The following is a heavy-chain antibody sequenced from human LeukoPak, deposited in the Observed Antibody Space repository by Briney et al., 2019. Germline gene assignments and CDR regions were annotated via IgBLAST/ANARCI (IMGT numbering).Heavy chain of an antibody. D-gene: IGHD3-10*01. CDR2: IYHSGST. V-gene: IGHV4-4*02. Sequence: SGTLSLTCAVSGGSISSSNRWSWVRQPPGKGLEWIGEIYHSGSTNYNLSLKSRVTISVDKSKNQFSLKLSSVTAADTAVYYCARDLGAGLLWFGEPHTYGMDVWGKGTTVTVSS. CDR3: ARDLGAGLLWFGEPHTYGMDV. J-gene: IGHJ6*04. CDR1: GGSISSSNR.